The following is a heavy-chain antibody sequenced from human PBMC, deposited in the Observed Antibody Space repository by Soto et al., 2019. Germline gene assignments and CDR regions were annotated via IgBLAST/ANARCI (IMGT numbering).Heavy chain of an antibody. V-gene: IGHV1-3*01. CDR2: INVGNGNT. CDR1: GYTLTRYN. D-gene: IGHD3-22*01. Sequence: ASVKVSCKTPGYTLTRYNIHWVRQAPGQRLEWMGWINVGNGNTRYSQKFQGRLTLTRDTPGNTAYLELNSLISEDTAVYYCATPQDYDGCLDPWGQGTLVTVSS. J-gene: IGHJ4*02. CDR3: ATPQDYDGCLDP.